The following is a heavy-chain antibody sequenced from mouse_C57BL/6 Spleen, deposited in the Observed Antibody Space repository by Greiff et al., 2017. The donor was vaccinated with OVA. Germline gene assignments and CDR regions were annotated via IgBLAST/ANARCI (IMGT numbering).Heavy chain of an antibody. CDR2: ISDGGSYI. V-gene: IGHV5-4*01. D-gene: IGHD2-5*01. CDR3: ARDGTYSNYDAMDY. Sequence: EVKLQESGGGLVKPGGSLKLSCAASGFTFSSYAMSWVRQTPEKRLEWVATISDGGSYIYYPDNVKGRFTISRDNAKNNLYLQMSHLKSEDTAMYYCARDGTYSNYDAMDYWGQGTSVTVSS. J-gene: IGHJ4*01. CDR1: GFTFSSYA.